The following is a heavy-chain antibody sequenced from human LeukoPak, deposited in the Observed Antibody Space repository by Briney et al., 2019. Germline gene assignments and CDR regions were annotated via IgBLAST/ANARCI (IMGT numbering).Heavy chain of an antibody. CDR3: ARARDCSGGNCYSDY. V-gene: IGHV7-4-1*04. J-gene: IGHJ4*02. CDR1: GYTFTTYA. Sequence: AASVKVSCKASGYTFTTYAMNWVRQAPGQGLEWMGWINTDTGNPTYARGFTGRYVFSLDTSVRMAYLQISSLKAEDTAVYYCARARDCSGGNCYSDYWGQGTLVTVSS. D-gene: IGHD2-15*01. CDR2: INTDTGNP.